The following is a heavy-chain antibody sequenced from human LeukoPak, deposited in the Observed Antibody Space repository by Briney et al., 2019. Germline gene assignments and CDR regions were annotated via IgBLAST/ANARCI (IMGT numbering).Heavy chain of an antibody. D-gene: IGHD2-2*01. CDR2: IRSKANSYAT. V-gene: IGHV3-73*01. J-gene: IGHJ3*02. CDR3: TSLIGAYYQDAFDI. CDR1: GFTFSGSA. Sequence: PGGSLRLSCAASGFTFSGSAMHWVRQASGKGLECVGRIRSKANSYATAYAASVKGRFTVSRDDPKNTAYLQMNSLKTEDTAVYYCTSLIGAYYQDAFDIWGQGTMVTVSS.